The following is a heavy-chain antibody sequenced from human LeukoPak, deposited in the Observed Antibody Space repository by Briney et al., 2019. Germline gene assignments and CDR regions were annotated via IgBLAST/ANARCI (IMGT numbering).Heavy chain of an antibody. Sequence: GGSLRLSCAASGFTVSSNFMSWVRQAPGKGLEWVSSISSSSSYIYYADSVKGRFTISRDNAKNSLYLQMNSLRAEDTAVYYCARVGARWTVTTFLDYWGQGTLVTVSS. V-gene: IGHV3-21*01. CDR1: GFTVSSNF. CDR2: ISSSSSYI. CDR3: ARVGARWTVTTFLDY. J-gene: IGHJ4*02. D-gene: IGHD4-11*01.